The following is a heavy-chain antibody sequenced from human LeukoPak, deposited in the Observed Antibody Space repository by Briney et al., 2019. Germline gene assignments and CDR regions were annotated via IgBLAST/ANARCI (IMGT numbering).Heavy chain of an antibody. Sequence: GASVKVSCKASGYTFTSYYMHWVRQAPGQGLEWMGIINPSGGSTSYAQKFQGRVTMTRDTSISTAYMELSRLRSDDTAVYYCARAIFFDYWGQGTLVTVSS. CDR1: GYTFTSYY. CDR2: INPSGGST. D-gene: IGHD3-9*01. V-gene: IGHV1-46*01. J-gene: IGHJ4*02. CDR3: ARAIFFDY.